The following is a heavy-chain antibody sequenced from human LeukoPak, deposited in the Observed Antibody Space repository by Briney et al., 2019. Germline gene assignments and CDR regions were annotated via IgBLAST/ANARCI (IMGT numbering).Heavy chain of an antibody. V-gene: IGHV3-23*01. J-gene: IGHJ3*02. D-gene: IGHD4-17*01. CDR1: VFIYSSYA. CDR3: AKESRVTTSGDAFDI. CDR2: ISGSGGSI. Sequence: GGSLRLSCASCVFIYSSYAMSWVRRAPGKGLEWVSAISGSGGSIYYANSVKGRFTVSRDNSKNTLSLQMNSLRAEDTAVYYCAKESRVTTSGDAFDIWGQGTMVSVSS.